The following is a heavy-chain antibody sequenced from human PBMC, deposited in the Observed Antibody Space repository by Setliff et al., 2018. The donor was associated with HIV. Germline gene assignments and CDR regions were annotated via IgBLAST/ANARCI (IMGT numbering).Heavy chain of an antibody. CDR3: TADRARVWYGH. CDR2: VSYAGTT. CDR1: GDSSGINY. Sequence: PSETLSLTCTVSGDSSGINYWAWIRQPPGKGLEWIGSVSYAGTTYYNPSLEGRVSMSFDSSKNQFSLRLRSMAAADAATYYCTADRARVWYGHWGQGTLVTVSS. J-gene: IGHJ5*02. V-gene: IGHV4-59*04.